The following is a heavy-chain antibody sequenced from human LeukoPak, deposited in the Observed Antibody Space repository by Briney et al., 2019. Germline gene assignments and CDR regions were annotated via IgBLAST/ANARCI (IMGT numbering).Heavy chain of an antibody. CDR3: ARGKSKFDY. CDR2: IYYSGST. V-gene: IGHV4-30-4*01. CDR1: GGSISRGDFY. Sequence: SETLSLTCTVSGGSISRGDFYWSWIRQPPGKGLEWIGYIYYSGSTDYNPSLKSRVTISVDTSKNQFSLKLSSVTAADTAVYYCARGKSKFDYWGQGTLVTVSS. J-gene: IGHJ4*02.